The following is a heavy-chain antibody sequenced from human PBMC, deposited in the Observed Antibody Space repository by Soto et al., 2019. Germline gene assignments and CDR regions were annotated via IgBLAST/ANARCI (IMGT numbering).Heavy chain of an antibody. Sequence: GESLKISCAASGFTFSSYGMHWVRQAPGKGLEWVAVISYDGSNKYYADSVKGRFTISRDNSKNTLYLQMNSLRAEDTAVYYCAKDRRYSYGSPIDYWGQGTLVTVSS. CDR3: AKDRRYSYGSPIDY. D-gene: IGHD5-18*01. CDR1: GFTFSSYG. V-gene: IGHV3-30*18. CDR2: ISYDGSNK. J-gene: IGHJ4*02.